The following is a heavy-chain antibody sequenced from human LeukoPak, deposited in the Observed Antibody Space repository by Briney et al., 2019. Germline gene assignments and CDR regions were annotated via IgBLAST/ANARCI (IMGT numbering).Heavy chain of an antibody. J-gene: IGHJ6*02. D-gene: IGHD2-15*01. Sequence: GASVKVSCKASGYTFTSYGISWVRQAPGQGLEWMGWISAYNGNTNYAQKLQGRVTMTTDTSTSTAYMELRSLRSDDTAVYYCARDRGDCSGGGCYSHYYYGMDVWGQGTTVTVSS. CDR3: ARDRGDCSGGGCYSHYYYGMDV. CDR1: GYTFTSYG. V-gene: IGHV1-18*01. CDR2: ISAYNGNT.